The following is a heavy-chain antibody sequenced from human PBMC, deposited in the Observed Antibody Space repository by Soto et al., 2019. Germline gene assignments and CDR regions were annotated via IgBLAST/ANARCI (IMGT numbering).Heavy chain of an antibody. D-gene: IGHD2-8*01. J-gene: IGHJ6*02. CDR3: ARGHSTDCSNGVCSFFYNHEMDV. CDR2: INPKSGGT. V-gene: IGHV1-2*04. Sequence: ASVKFSCKASGYSFTDYHIHWVRQAPGQGLEWLGRINPKSGGTSTAQKFQGWVTMTRDRSISTVYMELTRLRSDDTAVYFCARGHSTDCSNGVCSFFYNHEMDVWGQGTTVTSP. CDR1: GYSFTDYH.